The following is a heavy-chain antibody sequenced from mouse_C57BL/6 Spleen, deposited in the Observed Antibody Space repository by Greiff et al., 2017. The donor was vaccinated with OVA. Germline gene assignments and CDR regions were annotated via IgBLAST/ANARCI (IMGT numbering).Heavy chain of an antibody. CDR2: IDPETGGT. CDR1: GYTFTDYE. V-gene: IGHV1-15*01. D-gene: IGHD1-1*01. CDR3: TRSPYYYGTPADY. J-gene: IGHJ2*01. Sequence: QVQLKQSGAELVRPGASVTLSCKASGYTFTDYEMHWVKQTPVHGLEWIGAIDPETGGTAYNQKFKGKAILTADKSSSTAYMELRSLTSEDSAVYYCTRSPYYYGTPADYWGQGTTLTVSS.